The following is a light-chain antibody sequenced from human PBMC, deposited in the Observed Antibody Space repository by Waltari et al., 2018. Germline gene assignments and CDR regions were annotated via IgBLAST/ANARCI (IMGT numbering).Light chain of an antibody. J-gene: IGLJ3*02. V-gene: IGLV3-27*01. CDR2: RDT. CDR3: YAAADNNLGV. Sequence: SFELTQTSSLSVSPGQTVRITCSGDVLANKYARWFQQKPGQAPVLIISRDTERPSGIPERFSGSSSGTTVTLTIRVAQAEDEADYYCYAAADNNLGVFGGGTKVTVL. CDR1: VLANKY.